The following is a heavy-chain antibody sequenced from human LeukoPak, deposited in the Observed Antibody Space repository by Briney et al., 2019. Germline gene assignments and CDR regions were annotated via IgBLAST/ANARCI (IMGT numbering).Heavy chain of an antibody. CDR3: ARHRAYSSSSPFDY. Sequence: SPSETLSLTCSVSGGSISSLYWSWIRQPPGKGLEGIGYIYYTGSTSYNPSLKSRVTMFVDMSKNQFSLRLSSVTAADTAVYYCARHRAYSSSSPFDYWGQGTLVTVSS. CDR2: IYYTGST. J-gene: IGHJ4*02. CDR1: GGSISSLY. V-gene: IGHV4-59*08. D-gene: IGHD6-6*01.